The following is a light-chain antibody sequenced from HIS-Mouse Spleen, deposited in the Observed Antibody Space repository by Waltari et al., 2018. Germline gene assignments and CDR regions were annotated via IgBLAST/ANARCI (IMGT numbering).Light chain of an antibody. CDR1: AFTNKY. CDR2: EDS. J-gene: IGLJ2*01. CDR3: YSTDSSGNHRV. V-gene: IGLV3-10*01. Sequence: SYELTQPPSVSVSPGQPSRITCSGDAFTNKYAYCYHQKSGQAPVLVIYEDSKRPSGIPERFSGSSSGTMATLTISGAQVEDEADYYCYSTDSSGNHRVFGGGTKLTVL.